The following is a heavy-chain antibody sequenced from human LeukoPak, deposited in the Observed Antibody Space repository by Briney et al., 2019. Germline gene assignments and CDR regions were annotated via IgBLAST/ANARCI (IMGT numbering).Heavy chain of an antibody. V-gene: IGHV3-23*01. CDR3: AKLGGQEVYNYYVGV. CDR1: GFPFSSYA. J-gene: IGHJ6*03. Sequence: GGSLKLSLEAPGFPFSSYARIWFRQAPGKGLSWASGIIDSGDITYYANSVKGRFTISRDNSKNTLYLQMNSLRAEDTAVYYCAKLGGQEVYNYYVGVWGKGTTVAVSS. D-gene: IGHD3-16*01. CDR2: IIDSGDIT.